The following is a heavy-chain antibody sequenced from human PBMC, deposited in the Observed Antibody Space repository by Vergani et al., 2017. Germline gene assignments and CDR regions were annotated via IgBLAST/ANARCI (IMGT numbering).Heavy chain of an antibody. V-gene: IGHV4-39*01. D-gene: IGHD2-15*01. CDR2: IYYSGST. CDR3: SRQWPVVAANILFYP. CDR1: NDSVSNTFYY. J-gene: IGHJ5*02. Sequence: QVQLQESGPGLVKPSETLSLTCTVSNDSVSNTFYYWGWIRQTPGKGLEWIGSIYYSGSTYYNPSLESRVTMSVDTSKGQFSLKLSSVTAADTAVYYCSRQWPVVAANILFYPCVQGTVVTVSS.